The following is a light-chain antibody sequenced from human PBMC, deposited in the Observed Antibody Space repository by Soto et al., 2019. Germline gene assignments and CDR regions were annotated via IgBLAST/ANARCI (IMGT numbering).Light chain of an antibody. J-gene: IGLJ2*01. Sequence: QSVLTQSPSASGTPGQRVSISCSGSTSNIGTNTVSWYQHVPGTAPKPLIYSNDQRPSAVPGRFSGSKSGTSASLAISGLLSEEEADYYCATWDDSLNVVFGGGTKLTVL. CDR2: SND. CDR3: ATWDDSLNVV. V-gene: IGLV1-44*01. CDR1: TSNIGTNT.